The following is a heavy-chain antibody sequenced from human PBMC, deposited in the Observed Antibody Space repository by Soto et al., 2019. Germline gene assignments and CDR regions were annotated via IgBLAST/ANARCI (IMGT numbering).Heavy chain of an antibody. D-gene: IGHD5-12*01. Sequence: QVQLVQSGAEVKKPGSSVKVSCKASGGTFSSCTISWVREAPGQGLEWMGRIIPILGIANYAQKFQGRVTINTDKSTRTANMELSSLSSEDTAVYYCARGGSGYHLTYCGQGSLVPVSS. CDR2: IIPILGIA. V-gene: IGHV1-69*02. CDR3: ARGGSGYHLTY. CDR1: GGTFSSCT. J-gene: IGHJ4*02.